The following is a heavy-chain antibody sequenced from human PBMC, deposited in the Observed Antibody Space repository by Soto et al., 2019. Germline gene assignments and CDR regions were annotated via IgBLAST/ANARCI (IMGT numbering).Heavy chain of an antibody. CDR3: AKDRRRFGESVGGNGMDV. D-gene: IGHD3-10*01. CDR1: GFTFSSYG. Sequence: QVQLVESGGGVVQPGRSLRLSCAASGFTFSSYGMHWVRQAPGKGLGWVAVISYDGSNKYYADSVKGRFTISRDNSKNTLYLQMNSLRAEDTAVYYCAKDRRRFGESVGGNGMDVWGQGTTVTVSS. J-gene: IGHJ6*02. CDR2: ISYDGSNK. V-gene: IGHV3-30*18.